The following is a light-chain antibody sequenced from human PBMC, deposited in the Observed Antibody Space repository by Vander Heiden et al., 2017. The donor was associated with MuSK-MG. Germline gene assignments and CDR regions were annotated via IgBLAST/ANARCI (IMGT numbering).Light chain of an antibody. CDR1: QTISHW. CDR3: QQANSFPIT. CDR2: STS. J-gene: IGKJ5*01. V-gene: IGKV1-12*01. Sequence: DIQMTQSPSSVSASVGDRVTITCRASQTISHWLAWYQQKPGKAPKLLIYSTSNFHGGVPSRFSGSGSGTTFTLTISILHPEALATYYCQQANSFPITFGQGTRLEIK.